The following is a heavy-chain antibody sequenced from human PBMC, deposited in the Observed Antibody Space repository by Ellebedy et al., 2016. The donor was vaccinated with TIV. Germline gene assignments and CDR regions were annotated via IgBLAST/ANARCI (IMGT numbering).Heavy chain of an antibody. D-gene: IGHD4-23*01. J-gene: IGHJ4*02. CDR3: ARPDYGGNSASFDY. Sequence: AASVKVSCKAFGYTFTTYYMHWVRQAPGQGLEWMGRISPSVGTTAYAQKFQGRVTVTRDTSTNTVYMELGSLSSEDTAVYYCARPDYGGNSASFDYWGQGTLVIVSS. CDR1: GYTFTTYY. CDR2: ISPSVGTT. V-gene: IGHV1-46*01.